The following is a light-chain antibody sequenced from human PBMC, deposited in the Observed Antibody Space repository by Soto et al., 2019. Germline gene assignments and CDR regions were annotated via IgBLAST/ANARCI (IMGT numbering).Light chain of an antibody. Sequence: QSVLTQPPSASGSPGQSVTISCTGTSTDVGGYNSVSWYQQHPGKAPKLLIYEVSERPSGVPDRFSGSKSGNTASLTVSGLQADDEADYYCSSYAGTNLVVLFGGGTQLTVL. CDR2: EVS. J-gene: IGLJ2*01. CDR1: STDVGGYNS. CDR3: SSYAGTNLVVL. V-gene: IGLV2-8*01.